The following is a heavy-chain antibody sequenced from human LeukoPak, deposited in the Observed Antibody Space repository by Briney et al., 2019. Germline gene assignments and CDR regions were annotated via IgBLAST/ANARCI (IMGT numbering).Heavy chain of an antibody. J-gene: IGHJ5*02. Sequence: PSETLSLTCIVSGGSISGHYWSWIRQPPGEGLEWIGYIHYSGTTDYNPSFKSRVTISVDTSKNQFSLNLKSVTAADTAVYYCARGGHYFDPWGQGTLVTVSS. CDR1: GGSISGHY. D-gene: IGHD1-26*01. CDR3: ARGGHYFDP. CDR2: IHYSGTT. V-gene: IGHV4-59*11.